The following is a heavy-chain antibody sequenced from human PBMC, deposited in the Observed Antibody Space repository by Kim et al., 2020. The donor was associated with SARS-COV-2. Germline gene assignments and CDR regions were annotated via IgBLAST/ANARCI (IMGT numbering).Heavy chain of an antibody. V-gene: IGHV4-59*01. CDR2: IYYGGSA. Sequence: SETLSLTCTVSGGSITSNHWNWIRQPPGKGLEWIGNIYYGGSANYNPSLRSRVTISLDTSKNQYSLKLTSVTAADTAIYYCARTRGLDVWGGGTLVTVSS. CDR1: GGSITSNH. D-gene: IGHD3-22*01. J-gene: IGHJ2*01. CDR3: ARTRGLDV.